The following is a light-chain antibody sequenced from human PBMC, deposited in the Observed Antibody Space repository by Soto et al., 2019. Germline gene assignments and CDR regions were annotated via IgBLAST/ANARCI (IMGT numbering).Light chain of an antibody. CDR1: QIIARW. CDR2: DAT. J-gene: IGKJ2*03. CDR3: LQYNTFPHS. Sequence: DIQMTQFPSTLSASVGDRVTLTCRASQIIARWLAWYQQRPGKPPTLVVFDATKLQSGVPTRFSASGSGADFTLTISSLQPEDFANYYCLQYNTFPHSFGPGTRL. V-gene: IGKV1-5*01.